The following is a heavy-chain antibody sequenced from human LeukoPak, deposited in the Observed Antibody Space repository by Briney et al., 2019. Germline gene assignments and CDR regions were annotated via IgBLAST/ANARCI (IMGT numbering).Heavy chain of an antibody. CDR2: INHSGST. CDR3: ARQRKRYYGSGSYFGYNWFDP. D-gene: IGHD3-10*01. CDR1: GGSFSGYY. Sequence: PSETLSLTCAVYGGSFSGYYWSWIRQPPGKGLEWIGEINHSGSTNYNPSLKSRVTISVDTPKNQFSLKLSSVTAADTAVYYCARQRKRYYGSGSYFGYNWFDPWGQGTLVTVSS. V-gene: IGHV4-34*01. J-gene: IGHJ5*02.